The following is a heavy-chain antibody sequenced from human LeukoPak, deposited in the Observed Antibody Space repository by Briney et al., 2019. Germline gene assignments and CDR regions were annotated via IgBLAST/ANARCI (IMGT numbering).Heavy chain of an antibody. CDR3: ARQSAAAAYYYYYGMDV. CDR1: KFNCSSYA. Sequence: GSSRLSCTTTKFNCSSYAMNRVRQTPEERLEGVSYISSSGSTIYYADSVKGRFTISRDNAKKSLYLQMNSLRAEDTAVYYCARQSAAAAYYYYYGMDVWGQGTTVTVSS. CDR2: ISSSGSTI. D-gene: IGHD6-13*01. V-gene: IGHV3-48*03. J-gene: IGHJ6*02.